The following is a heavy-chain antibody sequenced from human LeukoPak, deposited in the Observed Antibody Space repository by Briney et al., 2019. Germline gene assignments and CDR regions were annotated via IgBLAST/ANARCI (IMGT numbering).Heavy chain of an antibody. J-gene: IGHJ4*02. V-gene: IGHV3-11*04. CDR1: GFTFSDYY. CDR2: ISSSGSTI. Sequence: GGSLRLSCAATGFTFSDYYRSWIRQAPGKGLEWVSYISSSGSTIYYADSVKGRFTISRDNAKNSLYLQMNSLRAEDTAVYDCARVGHSGWGFDAYYFDYWGQGTLVTVSS. CDR3: ARVGHSGWGFDAYYFDY. D-gene: IGHD6-19*01.